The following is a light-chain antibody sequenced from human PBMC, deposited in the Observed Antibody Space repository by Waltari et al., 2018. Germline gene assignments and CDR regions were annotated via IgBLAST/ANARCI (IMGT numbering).Light chain of an antibody. Sequence: QTVVTQEPSFSVSPGGTVTLTCGLNTGSVSPSYYPSWYQLTPGQAPRTLLSSTNLRSSGVPDRFSGSILGNKAALTITGAQPDDESDYFCGLCVDGGVWVFGGGTKLTVL. J-gene: IGLJ3*02. CDR2: STN. V-gene: IGLV8-61*01. CDR3: GLCVDGGVWV. CDR1: TGSVSPSYY.